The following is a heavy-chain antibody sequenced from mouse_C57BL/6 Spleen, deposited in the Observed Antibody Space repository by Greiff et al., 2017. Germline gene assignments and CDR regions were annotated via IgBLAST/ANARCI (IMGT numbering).Heavy chain of an antibody. Sequence: EVQLMESGPGLVKPSQSLSLTCSVTGYSITSGYYWNWIRQFPGNKLEWMGYISYDGSNNYNPSLKNRISITRDTSKNQFFLKLNSVTTEDTATYYCARVEGMITHYYAMDYWGQGTSVTVSS. J-gene: IGHJ4*01. V-gene: IGHV3-6*01. CDR3: ARVEGMITHYYAMDY. CDR1: GYSITSGYY. CDR2: ISYDGSN. D-gene: IGHD2-4*01.